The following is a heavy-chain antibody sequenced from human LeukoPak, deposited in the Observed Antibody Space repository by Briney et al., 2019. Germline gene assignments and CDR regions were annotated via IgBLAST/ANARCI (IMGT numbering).Heavy chain of an antibody. CDR2: INHNGST. V-gene: IGHV4-34*01. J-gene: IGHJ4*02. CDR3: ARGVAARAFDY. Sequence: SETLSLTCAVYGGSFSGYYWSWIRQPPGKGLEWIGEINHNGSTNYNPSLKSRVTISVDTSKNQFSLKLSSVTAADTAAYYCARGVAARAFDYWGQGTLVTVSS. D-gene: IGHD6-6*01. CDR1: GGSFSGYY.